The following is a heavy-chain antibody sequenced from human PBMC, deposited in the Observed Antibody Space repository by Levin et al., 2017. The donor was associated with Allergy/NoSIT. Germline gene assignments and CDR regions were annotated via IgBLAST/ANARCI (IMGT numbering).Heavy chain of an antibody. CDR1: GFTFSDYY. CDR3: ARGHSGYDWARRFYYYYGMDV. D-gene: IGHD5-12*01. Sequence: RGESLKISCAASGFTFSDYYMSWIRQAPGKGLEWVSYISSSGSTIYYADSVKGRFTISRDNAKNSLYLQMNSLRAEDTAVYYCARGHSGYDWARRFYYYYGMDVWGQGTTVTVSS. J-gene: IGHJ6*02. V-gene: IGHV3-11*01. CDR2: ISSSGSTI.